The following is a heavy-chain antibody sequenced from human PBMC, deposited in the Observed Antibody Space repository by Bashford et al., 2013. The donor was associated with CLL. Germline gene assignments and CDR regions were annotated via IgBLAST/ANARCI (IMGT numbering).Heavy chain of an antibody. CDR3: ARRPEDSAAGGQGWFDP. D-gene: IGHD6-13*01. CDR2: INPNSGAT. Sequence: ASVKVSCKASGYTFTDYYIHWVRQAPGQGLEWMGWINPNSGATHYAQEFQGRLTLTRDTSVNTVYMELSRLRSGHTAVYYCARRPEDSAAGGQGWFDPWGQGTLVTVSS. V-gene: IGHV1-2*02. J-gene: IGHJ5*02. CDR1: GYTFTDYY.